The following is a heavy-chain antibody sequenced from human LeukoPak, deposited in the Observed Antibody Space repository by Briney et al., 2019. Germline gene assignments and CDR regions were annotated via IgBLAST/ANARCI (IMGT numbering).Heavy chain of an antibody. CDR3: ARGPYYYDSSGYSPSSWFDP. J-gene: IGHJ5*02. D-gene: IGHD3-22*01. Sequence: ASVKVSCKASGYTFTSHYMHWVRQAPGQGLEWMGWMNPNSGNTGYAQKFQGRVTITRNTSISTAYMELSSLRSEDTAVYYCARGPYYYDSSGYSPSSWFDPWGQGTLVTVSS. CDR1: GYTFTSHY. CDR2: MNPNSGNT. V-gene: IGHV1-8*03.